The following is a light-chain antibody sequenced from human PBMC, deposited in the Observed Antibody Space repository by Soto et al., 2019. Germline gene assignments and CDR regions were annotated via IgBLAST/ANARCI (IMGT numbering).Light chain of an antibody. CDR1: SSDVGSYNL. V-gene: IGLV2-23*03. Sequence: QSLLTQPASLSGSPGQSITISCTGTSSDVGSYNLVSWYQQHPGKAPKLMIYEGSKRPSGVSNRFSGSKSGNTASLTISGLQAEDEADYYCCSYAGSSTFVYVFGTGTKVTVL. J-gene: IGLJ1*01. CDR3: CSYAGSSTFVYV. CDR2: EGS.